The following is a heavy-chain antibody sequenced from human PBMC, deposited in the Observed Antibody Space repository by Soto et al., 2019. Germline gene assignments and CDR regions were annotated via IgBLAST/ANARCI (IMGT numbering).Heavy chain of an antibody. V-gene: IGHV4-59*08. CDR2: SYYSGST. CDR1: GGSITNNY. D-gene: IGHD1-1*01. J-gene: IGHJ5*02. Sequence: SETLSLTCTVSGGSITNNYWSWIRQSPGKGLEWIGCSYYSGSTSYNPSLRSRVTISIDTSKTQFSLRLRSVTAADTAVYYCARRQNWNNLFDTWGQGTLVTVS. CDR3: ARRQNWNNLFDT.